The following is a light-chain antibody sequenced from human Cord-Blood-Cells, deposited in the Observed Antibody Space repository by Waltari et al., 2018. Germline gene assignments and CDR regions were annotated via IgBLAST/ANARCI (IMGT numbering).Light chain of an antibody. Sequence: EIVLTQSPGTLSLSPGERATLSCRASPIARSSYLAWYKQKPGQAPRLLIYGASSRATGIPDRFSGSGSGTDFTLTISRLEPEDFAVYYCQQYGSSPPITFGQGTRLEIK. CDR1: PIARSSY. V-gene: IGKV3-20*01. CDR2: GAS. CDR3: QQYGSSPPIT. J-gene: IGKJ5*01.